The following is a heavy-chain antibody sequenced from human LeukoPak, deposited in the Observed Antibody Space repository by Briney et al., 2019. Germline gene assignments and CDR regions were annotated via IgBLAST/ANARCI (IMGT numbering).Heavy chain of an antibody. CDR2: INHSGST. CDR1: GGSISSYY. CDR3: ARQMPGNVGYSSGWYAY. V-gene: IGHV4-34*01. Sequence: RPSETLSLTCTVSGGSISSYYWSWIRQPPGKGLEWIGEINHSGSTNYNPSLKSRVTISVDTSKNQFSLKLSSVTAADTAVYYCARQMPGNVGYSSGWYAYWGQGTLVTVSS. D-gene: IGHD6-19*01. J-gene: IGHJ4*02.